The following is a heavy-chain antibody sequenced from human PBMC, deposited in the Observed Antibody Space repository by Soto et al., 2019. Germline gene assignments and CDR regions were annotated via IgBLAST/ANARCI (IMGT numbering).Heavy chain of an antibody. V-gene: IGHV3-30-3*01. CDR3: ARSQDTATLPWRD. CDR2: ISYDGSNK. Sequence: QVQLVESGGGVVQPGRSLRLSCAASGFTFSSYAMHWVRQAPGKGLEWVAVISYDGSNKYYADSVKGRFTISRDNSKNTLYLQMNSLRAEDTAVYYWARSQDTATLPWRDWGQGTLVTVSS. D-gene: IGHD5-18*01. CDR1: GFTFSSYA. J-gene: IGHJ4*02.